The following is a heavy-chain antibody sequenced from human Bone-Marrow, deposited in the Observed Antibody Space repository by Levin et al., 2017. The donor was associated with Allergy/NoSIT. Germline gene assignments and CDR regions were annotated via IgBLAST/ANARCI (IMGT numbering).Heavy chain of an antibody. CDR3: ARGGNWFDP. V-gene: IGHV1-8*01. CDR1: GYSFTSYD. CDR2: MNPSSGDT. J-gene: IGHJ5*02. Sequence: ASVKVSCNPSGYSFTSYDINWVRQATGQGLEWMGWMNPSSGDTGYAQKFQGRLTMTRNTSKRTVYMEMSSLRSEDTAVYYCARGGNWFDPWGQGTLVTVSS.